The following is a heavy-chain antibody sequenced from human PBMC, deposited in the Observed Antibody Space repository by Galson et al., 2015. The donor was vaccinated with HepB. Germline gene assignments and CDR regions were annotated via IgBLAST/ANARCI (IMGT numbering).Heavy chain of an antibody. CDR1: GFTFSNHG. CDR2: IWYDGSNK. CDR3: ARDGGGNFHDVFDI. V-gene: IGHV3-33*01. Sequence: SLRLSCAASGFTFSNHGMHWVRQAPGKGLEWVTFIWYDGSNKDYADSVKGRFTISRDNSKSTLYLQMNGLRAEDTAVYYCARDGGGNFHDVFDIWGQGTMVTVSS. J-gene: IGHJ3*02. D-gene: IGHD4-23*01.